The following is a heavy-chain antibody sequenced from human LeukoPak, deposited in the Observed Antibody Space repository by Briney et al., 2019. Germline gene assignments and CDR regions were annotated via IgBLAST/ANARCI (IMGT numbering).Heavy chain of an antibody. Sequence: GGSLRLSCAASGFTFSSYAMSWVRQAPGEGLEWVSSITTSGGSTYYADSVKGRFTISRDNAKNTLYLQMNSLRAEDTAVYYCAIDHYVSGRNDAFDIWGQGTMVTVSS. CDR2: ITTSGGST. CDR1: GFTFSSYA. D-gene: IGHD3-10*01. J-gene: IGHJ3*02. V-gene: IGHV3-23*01. CDR3: AIDHYVSGRNDAFDI.